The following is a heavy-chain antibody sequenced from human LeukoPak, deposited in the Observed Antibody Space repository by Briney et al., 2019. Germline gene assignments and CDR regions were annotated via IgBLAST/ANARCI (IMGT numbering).Heavy chain of an antibody. CDR3: ARGRHDITMIVVVMTSVSYYLDV. Sequence: SETLSLTCAVYGGSFSGYHWTWIRQSPGKGLEWIGDINPSGSTYYNPSLKSRLTISVDTSKNQFSLKLRSVTAADTTVYYCARGRHDITMIVVVMTSVSYYLDVWGKGTTVTVS. V-gene: IGHV4-34*01. CDR1: GGSFSGYH. CDR2: INPSGST. D-gene: IGHD3-22*01. J-gene: IGHJ6*03.